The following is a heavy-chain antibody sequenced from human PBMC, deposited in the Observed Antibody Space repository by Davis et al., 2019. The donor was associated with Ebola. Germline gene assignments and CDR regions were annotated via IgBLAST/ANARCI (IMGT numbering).Heavy chain of an antibody. V-gene: IGHV3-23*01. CDR2: ITSSGGST. Sequence: GESLKISCAASGFTFYNYAMSWVRQAPGKGLEWVSAITSSGGSTYYADSVKGRFTISRDNSKNTLYLQMNSLTVEDTAVYYCAKGGSGWPSDYSYGMGVWGKGTTVTVSS. J-gene: IGHJ6*04. CDR3: AKGGSGWPSDYSYGMGV. D-gene: IGHD6-19*01. CDR1: GFTFYNYA.